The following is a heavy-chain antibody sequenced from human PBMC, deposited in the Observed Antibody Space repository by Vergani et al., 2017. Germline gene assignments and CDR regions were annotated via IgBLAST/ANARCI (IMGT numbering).Heavy chain of an antibody. D-gene: IGHD3-22*01. V-gene: IGHV4-39*01. CDR2: IYYSGSS. Sequence: QLQLQESGPGLVKPSETLSLTCTVSGGSISSSSYYWGWIRQPPGKGLEWIGSIYYSGSSYYNPSLKSRVTISVDTSKNQFSLKLSSVTAADTAVYYCAGYDSSGYYPDYWGQGTLVTVSS. J-gene: IGHJ4*02. CDR3: AGYDSSGYYPDY. CDR1: GGSISSSSYY.